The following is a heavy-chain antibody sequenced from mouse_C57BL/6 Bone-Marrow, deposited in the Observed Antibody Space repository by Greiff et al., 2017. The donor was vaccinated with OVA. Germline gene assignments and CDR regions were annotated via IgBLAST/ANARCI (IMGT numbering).Heavy chain of an antibody. D-gene: IGHD1-1*01. Sequence: VQLQQSGAELMKPGASVKLSCKATGYTFTGYWIEWVKQRPGHGLEWIGAIFPGSGSTNYNEKFKGKATFTADTSSNTAYMQLSSLTTADSAIYYCARSPTVVAADFDYWGQGTTLTVSS. J-gene: IGHJ2*01. CDR1: GYTFTGYW. V-gene: IGHV1-9*01. CDR3: ARSPTVVAADFDY. CDR2: IFPGSGST.